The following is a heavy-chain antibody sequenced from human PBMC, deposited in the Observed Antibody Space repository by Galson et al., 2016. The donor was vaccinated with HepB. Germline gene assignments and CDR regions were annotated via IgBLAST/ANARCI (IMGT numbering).Heavy chain of an antibody. V-gene: IGHV3-33*01. Sequence: SLRLSCAASGFTFRSYGMHWVRQAPGKGLEWVAVIWSDGSKKYYGESVEGRFNISRDNSKDKVYLEMTSLRAEDTALYYCARDHYDFWSGYYVDYWGQGTVVTVSS. D-gene: IGHD3-3*01. CDR2: IWSDGSKK. J-gene: IGHJ4*02. CDR1: GFTFRSYG. CDR3: ARDHYDFWSGYYVDY.